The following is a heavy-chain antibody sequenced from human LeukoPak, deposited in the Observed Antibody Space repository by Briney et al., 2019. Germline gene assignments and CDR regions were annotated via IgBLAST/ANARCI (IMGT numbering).Heavy chain of an antibody. CDR2: ISWNSGSI. V-gene: IGHV3-9*01. CDR3: AKDMEPLGYCSGGSCYSVAFDI. D-gene: IGHD2-15*01. J-gene: IGHJ3*02. Sequence: PGGSLRLSCAASGFTFYDYAMHWVRHAPGKGLEWVSGISWNSGSIVYADSVKGRFTISRDNAKNSLYLQMNSLRAEDTALYYCAKDMEPLGYCSGGSCYSVAFDIWGQGTMVTVSS. CDR1: GFTFYDYA.